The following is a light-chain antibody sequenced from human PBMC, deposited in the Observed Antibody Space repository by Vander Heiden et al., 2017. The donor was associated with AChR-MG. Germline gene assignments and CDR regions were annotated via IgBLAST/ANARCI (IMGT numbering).Light chain of an antibody. CDR1: QSVSNY. V-gene: IGKV3-15*01. CDR3: QQYKNWPPWT. Sequence: EIVMTQSPATLSVSPGERATLSCRASQSVSNYLAWYQQKPGQAPRLLIHGASTRATGIPARFSGSGSGTEFTLTSSSRQSEDFAVYYCQQYKNWPPWTFGQGTKVEIK. J-gene: IGKJ1*01. CDR2: GAS.